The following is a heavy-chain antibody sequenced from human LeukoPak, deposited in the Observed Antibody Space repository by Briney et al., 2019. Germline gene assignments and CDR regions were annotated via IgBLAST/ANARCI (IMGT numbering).Heavy chain of an antibody. D-gene: IGHD3-22*01. J-gene: IGHJ3*02. CDR1: GFTFSNYA. V-gene: IGHV3-30-3*01. CDR3: ARDLYDSSESAFDI. CDR2: ISYDGSNK. Sequence: GGSLRLSCAASGFTFSNYAMHWVRQAPGKGLEWVAIISYDGSNKYYADSVKGRFTISRDNSKNTLYLQMNSLRAEDTAVYYCARDLYDSSESAFDIWGQGTMVTVSS.